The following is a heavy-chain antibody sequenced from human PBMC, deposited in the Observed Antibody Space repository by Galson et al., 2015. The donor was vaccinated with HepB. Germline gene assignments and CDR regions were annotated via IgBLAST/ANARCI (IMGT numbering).Heavy chain of an antibody. CDR3: AKDYLDYGDYGGPGDY. CDR1: GFTFSSYA. V-gene: IGHV3-23*01. J-gene: IGHJ4*02. D-gene: IGHD4-17*01. CDR2: ISGSGGST. Sequence: SLRLSCAASGFTFSSYAMSWVRQAPGKGLEWVSAISGSGGSTYYADSVKGRFTISRDNSKNTLYLQMNSLRAEDTAVYYCAKDYLDYGDYGGPGDYWGQGTLVTVSS.